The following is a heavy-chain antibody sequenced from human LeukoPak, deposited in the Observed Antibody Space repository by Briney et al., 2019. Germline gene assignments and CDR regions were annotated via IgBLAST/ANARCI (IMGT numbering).Heavy chain of an antibody. D-gene: IGHD1-14*01. CDR2: IRYDGSNK. V-gene: IGHV3-30*02. Sequence: GGSLRLSCAASGFTFSSYGMHWVRQAPGKGLEWVAFIRYDGSNKYYADSVKGRFTISRDNSKNTLYLQMNSLRAEDTAVYYCAKADRVTTPFDYWGQGTLVTVSS. CDR1: GFTFSSYG. CDR3: AKADRVTTPFDY. J-gene: IGHJ4*02.